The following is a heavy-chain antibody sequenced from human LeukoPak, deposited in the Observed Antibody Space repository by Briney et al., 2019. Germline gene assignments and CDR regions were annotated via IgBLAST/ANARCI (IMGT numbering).Heavy chain of an antibody. D-gene: IGHD4/OR15-4a*01. Sequence: GGSLRLSCAASGFTFTNFAMSWVRQAPGKGLESVATISDSDDSTYYADSVMGRFTISRDKSKNTLYLEMTRLRAEDTAIYYCAKSLRGYGGYDYWGQGTQVTVSS. CDR3: AKSLRGYGGYDY. CDR1: GFTFTNFA. J-gene: IGHJ4*02. V-gene: IGHV3-23*01. CDR2: ISDSDDST.